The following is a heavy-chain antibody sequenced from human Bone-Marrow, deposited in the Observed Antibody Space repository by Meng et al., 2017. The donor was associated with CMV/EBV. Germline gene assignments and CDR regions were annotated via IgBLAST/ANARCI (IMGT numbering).Heavy chain of an antibody. CDR2: IQYDEGNK. J-gene: IGHJ4*02. Sequence: QVQLVETGGGVVQPGGSLRFSCKASGFTSSSNGMHWVRQAPGKGLEWVAFIQYDEGNKFYIDSVKGRFTISRDISQNMLFLQMNSLRPEDSAVYYCVKDNPVLHYWGQGTLVTVSS. CDR1: GFTSSSNG. D-gene: IGHD3-10*01. CDR3: VKDNPVLHY. V-gene: IGHV3-30*02.